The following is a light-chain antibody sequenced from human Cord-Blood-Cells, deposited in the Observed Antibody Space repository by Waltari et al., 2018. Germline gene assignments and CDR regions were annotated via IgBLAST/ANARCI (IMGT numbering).Light chain of an antibody. V-gene: IGLV1-47*01. CDR2: RNN. Sequence: QSVLTQPPSASGTPGQRVTISCSGSSSNIGSNYVYWYQQLPGRTPKHLAYRNNQRPSVAPVRFSGAKAGASATLAISGLRSEDEADYDGATWDDSLGGVVYCGGTKLTIL. CDR1: SSNIGSNY. CDR3: ATWDDSLGGVV. J-gene: IGLJ2*01.